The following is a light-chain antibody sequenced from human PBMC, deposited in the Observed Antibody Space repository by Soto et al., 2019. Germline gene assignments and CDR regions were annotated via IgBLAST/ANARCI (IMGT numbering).Light chain of an antibody. CDR1: QSISSW. CDR2: KAS. Sequence: DIQMTQSPSTMSASVGDRVIITCRASQSISSWLAWYQQKPGKAPKLLIYKASSLESGVPSRFSGSGSGTEFTLTISSLQPDDFATYYCQQYNSYPTFGGGTKVEIK. J-gene: IGKJ4*01. CDR3: QQYNSYPT. V-gene: IGKV1-5*03.